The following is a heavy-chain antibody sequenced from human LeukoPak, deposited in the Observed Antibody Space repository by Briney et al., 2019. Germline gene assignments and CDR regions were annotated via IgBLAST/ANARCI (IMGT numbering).Heavy chain of an antibody. V-gene: IGHV3-7*05. CDR2: INQDGSEK. CDR1: GFTFSHYW. CDR3: ARDKGYTYLLDY. J-gene: IGHJ4*02. Sequence: GGSLRLSCAPSGFTFSHYWMSWVRQAPGKGLEWVAYINQDGSEKYYVDSVTGRFTISRDNAKNSLHLQMDSLRAEDTAKYYCARDKGYTYLLDYWGQGTLVTVSS. D-gene: IGHD3-16*01.